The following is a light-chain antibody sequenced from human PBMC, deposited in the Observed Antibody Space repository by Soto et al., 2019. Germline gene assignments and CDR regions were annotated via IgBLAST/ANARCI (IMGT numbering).Light chain of an antibody. CDR2: NAS. V-gene: IGKV3-11*01. Sequence: EIVLTQSPATLSLSPGERATLSCRASQSVSSYLAWYQQKPGQAPRLLLYNASNRATGIPVRFSGSGSGTDFTLTISSLEPEDFAVYYCQQRSSWPPTFGQGTKVEI. CDR1: QSVSSY. J-gene: IGKJ1*01. CDR3: QQRSSWPPT.